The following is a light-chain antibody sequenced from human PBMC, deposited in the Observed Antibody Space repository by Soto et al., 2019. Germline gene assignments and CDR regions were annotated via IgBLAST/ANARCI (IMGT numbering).Light chain of an antibody. CDR1: TSVSDSY. CDR3: QHYGTSAL. V-gene: IGKV3-20*01. CDR2: AS. J-gene: IGKJ3*01. Sequence: ELVLTQSPGTLSLSPGERATLSCRASTSVSDSYLAWYQQKPGQAPRLLIYASSRATGIPDRFSGSGSGTDFTLSISRLEPEDLAVYYCQHYGTSALFGPGTRVDIK.